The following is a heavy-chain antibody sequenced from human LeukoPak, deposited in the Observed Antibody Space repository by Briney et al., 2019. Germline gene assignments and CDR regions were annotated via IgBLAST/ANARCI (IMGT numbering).Heavy chain of an antibody. Sequence: PGGSLRLSCAASGFTFSSYGMHWVRQAPGKGLEWVAVISYDGSNKYYADSVKGRFTISRDNSKNTLYLQMNSLRAEDTAVYYCAKTVSSIAATYYYYYMDVWGKGTTVTVSS. CDR3: AKTVSSIAATYYYYYMDV. CDR1: GFTFSSYG. D-gene: IGHD6-6*01. CDR2: ISYDGSNK. J-gene: IGHJ6*03. V-gene: IGHV3-30*18.